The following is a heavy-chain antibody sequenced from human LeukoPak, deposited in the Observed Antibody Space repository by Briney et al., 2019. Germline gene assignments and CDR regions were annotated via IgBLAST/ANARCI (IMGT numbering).Heavy chain of an antibody. CDR1: GGSFSGYY. Sequence: SSETPSLTCAVYGGSFSGYYWSWIRQPPGKGLEWIGEINHSGSTNYNPSLKSRVTISVDTSKNQFSLKLSSVTAADTAVYYCARGTIFGVVRRGNRYYYMDVWGKGTTVTVSS. V-gene: IGHV4-34*01. J-gene: IGHJ6*03. CDR3: ARGTIFGVVRRGNRYYYMDV. D-gene: IGHD3-3*01. CDR2: INHSGST.